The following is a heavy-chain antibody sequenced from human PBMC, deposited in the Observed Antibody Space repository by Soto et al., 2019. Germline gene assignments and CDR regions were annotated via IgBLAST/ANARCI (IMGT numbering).Heavy chain of an antibody. CDR3: ARDYYLFTTKDYGSGSYAYYYYYMDV. J-gene: IGHJ6*03. Sequence: ASVKVSCKASGYTFTSYAMHWVRQAPGQRLEWMGWINAGNGNTKYSQKFQGRVTITRETSASTAYMELSSLRSEDTAVYYCARDYYLFTTKDYGSGSYAYYYYYMDVWGKGTTVTVSS. CDR1: GYTFTSYA. CDR2: INAGNGNT. D-gene: IGHD3-10*01. V-gene: IGHV1-3*01.